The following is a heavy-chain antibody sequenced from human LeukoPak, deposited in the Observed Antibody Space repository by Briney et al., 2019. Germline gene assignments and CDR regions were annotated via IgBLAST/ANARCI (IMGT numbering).Heavy chain of an antibody. Sequence: GGSLRLSCAASGFTFSSYAMSWVRQAPGKGLEWVSAIGGSGGSTYYADSVKGRFTISRDNSKNTLYLKMNSLRAEDTAVYYCAKSKLRHYYYMDVWGKGTTVTVSS. V-gene: IGHV3-23*01. D-gene: IGHD4-11*01. CDR3: AKSKLRHYYYMDV. CDR1: GFTFSSYA. J-gene: IGHJ6*03. CDR2: IGGSGGST.